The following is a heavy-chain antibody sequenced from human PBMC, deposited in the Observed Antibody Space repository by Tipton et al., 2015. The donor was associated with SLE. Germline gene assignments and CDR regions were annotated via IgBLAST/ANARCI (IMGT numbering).Heavy chain of an antibody. CDR3: AREPNWGGSGGFDY. V-gene: IGHV3-33*01. CDR1: GFTFSSYG. J-gene: IGHJ4*02. D-gene: IGHD7-27*01. Sequence: RSLRLSCAASGFTFSSYGMHWVRQAPGKGLEWVAVIWYDGSNKYYADSVKGRFTISRDNSKNMLYLQMNSLRAEDTAVYYCAREPNWGGSGGFDYWGQGTLVTVSS. CDR2: IWYDGSNK.